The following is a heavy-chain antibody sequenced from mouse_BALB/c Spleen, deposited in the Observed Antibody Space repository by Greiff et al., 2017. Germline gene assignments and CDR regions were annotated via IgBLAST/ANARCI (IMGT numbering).Heavy chain of an antibody. J-gene: IGHJ1*01. V-gene: IGHV1-59*01. CDR1: GYTFTSYW. Sequence: QVQLQQPGSELVRPRASVKLSCKASGYTFTSYWMHWVKQRPGQGLEWIGVIDPSDSYTSYNQKFKGKATLTVDTSSSTAYMQLSSLTSEDSAVYYCTRGDGNYWYFDVWGAGTTVTVSS. CDR3: TRGDGNYWYFDV. D-gene: IGHD2-1*01. CDR2: IDPSDSYT.